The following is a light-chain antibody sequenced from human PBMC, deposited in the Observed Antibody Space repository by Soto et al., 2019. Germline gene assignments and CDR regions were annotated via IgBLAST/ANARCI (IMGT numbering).Light chain of an antibody. V-gene: IGKV1-39*01. Sequence: DIQMTQSPSSLSASVGDSVTITCRASQSISSYLHWYQQKPGKAPKLLIYAESSFQSGVPSRFSGSGSGTDFTLTISSLQPEDFATYYCQQSYSTPPAFGQGTKVDIK. CDR2: AES. CDR1: QSISSY. CDR3: QQSYSTPPA. J-gene: IGKJ1*01.